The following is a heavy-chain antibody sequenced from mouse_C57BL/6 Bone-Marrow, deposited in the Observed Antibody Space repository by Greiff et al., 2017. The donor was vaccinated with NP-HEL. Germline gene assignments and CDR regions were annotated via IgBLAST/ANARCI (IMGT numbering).Heavy chain of an antibody. CDR3: TTIRRDY. CDR1: GFNIKDDY. D-gene: IGHD3-2*02. CDR2: IDPENGDT. J-gene: IGHJ2*01. Sequence: EVQLKESGAELVRPGASVKLSCTASGFNIKDDYMHWVKQRPEQGLEWIGWIDPENGDTEYAPKFQGKATITAYTSSNTAYLQLSSLTSDDTAVYYCTTIRRDYWGKGTTLTVST. V-gene: IGHV14-4*01.